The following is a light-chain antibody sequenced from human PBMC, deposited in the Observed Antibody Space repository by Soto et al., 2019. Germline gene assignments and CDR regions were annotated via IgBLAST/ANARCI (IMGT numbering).Light chain of an antibody. V-gene: IGKV3-11*01. CDR2: DAS. CDR1: QAIGNY. Sequence: IELTQSPATLSLSPGERATLSCRASQAIGNYLAWYQQKPGQAPRLLIYDASNRATGIPARFSGSGSGTDFTLTISRLEPEDFAVYYCQQRSDWPPITFGQGTRLDIK. CDR3: QQRSDWPPIT. J-gene: IGKJ5*01.